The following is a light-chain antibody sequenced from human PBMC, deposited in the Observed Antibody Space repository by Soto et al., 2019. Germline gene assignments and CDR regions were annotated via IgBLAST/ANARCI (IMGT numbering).Light chain of an antibody. V-gene: IGLV2-14*01. CDR1: SSDVGGYTY. CDR2: DVT. CDR3: SSYTSSSTRV. J-gene: IGLJ2*01. Sequence: QSALTQPASVSGSPGQSITISSTGTSSDVGGYTYVSWYQQHPGKAPKLMIYDVTNRPAGVSNRFSGSKSGNTASLTISGLQAEDEADYYCSSYTSSSTRVFGGGTKVTVL.